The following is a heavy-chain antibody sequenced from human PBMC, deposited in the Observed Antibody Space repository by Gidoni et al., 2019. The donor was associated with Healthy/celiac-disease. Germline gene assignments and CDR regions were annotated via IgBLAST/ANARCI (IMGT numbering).Heavy chain of an antibody. J-gene: IGHJ5*02. CDR2: MNTNSGNT. Sequence: QVPLVQPGAEVKKPGASVKVSCKASGSTFTSYDINWVRQATGQGLEWMGWMNTNSGNTVYAQKFQGRVTMTRNTSISTAYMELSILRSEDTAVYYCARGGGTGYSSSWYGWFDPWGQGTLVTVSS. CDR3: ARGGGTGYSSSWYGWFDP. D-gene: IGHD6-13*01. CDR1: GSTFTSYD. V-gene: IGHV1-8*01.